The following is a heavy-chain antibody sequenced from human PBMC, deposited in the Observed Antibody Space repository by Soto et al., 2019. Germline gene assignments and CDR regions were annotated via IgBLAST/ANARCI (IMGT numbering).Heavy chain of an antibody. Sequence: QVQLVESGGGVVQPGRSLRLSCAASGFTFSSYGMHWVRQAPGKGLEWVAVISYDGSNKYYADSVKGRFTISRDNSTNTLYLQMNSLRAEDTAVYYCAKRGYDILTGYPGGYYYYYMDVWGKGTTVTVSS. V-gene: IGHV3-30*18. CDR3: AKRGYDILTGYPGGYYYYYMDV. J-gene: IGHJ6*03. CDR2: ISYDGSNK. CDR1: GFTFSSYG. D-gene: IGHD3-9*01.